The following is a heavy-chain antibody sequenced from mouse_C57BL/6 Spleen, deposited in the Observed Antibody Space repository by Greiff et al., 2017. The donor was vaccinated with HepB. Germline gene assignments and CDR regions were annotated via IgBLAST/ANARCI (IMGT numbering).Heavy chain of an antibody. CDR2: INPGSGGT. J-gene: IGHJ2*01. Sequence: QVQLQQSGAELVRPGTSVKVSCKASGYAFTNYLIEWVKQRPGQGLEWIGVINPGSGGTNYNEKFKGKATLTADKSSSTAYMQLSSLTSEDSAIYFCARRGYYGSLDYWGQGTTLTVSS. CDR1: GYAFTNYL. V-gene: IGHV1-54*01. CDR3: ARRGYYGSLDY. D-gene: IGHD1-1*01.